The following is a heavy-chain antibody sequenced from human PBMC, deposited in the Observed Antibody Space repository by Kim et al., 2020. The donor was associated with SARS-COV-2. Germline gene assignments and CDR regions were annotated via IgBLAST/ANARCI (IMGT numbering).Heavy chain of an antibody. Sequence: ASVKVSCRASGYTFSGYYIHWARQAPGQRLEWMGRMNANSGGTNYAQKLQGRVTMTRDTSINTAYMELSSLRSDDTAVYYCARSKSPLPFDYWGQGTLVTVSS. V-gene: IGHV1-2*06. CDR1: GYTFSGYY. CDR2: MNANSGGT. CDR3: ARSKSPLPFDY. J-gene: IGHJ4*02.